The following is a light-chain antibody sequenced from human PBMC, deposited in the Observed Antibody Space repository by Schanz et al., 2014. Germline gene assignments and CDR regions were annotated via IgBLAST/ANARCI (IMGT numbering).Light chain of an antibody. V-gene: IGKV3-20*01. CDR2: DAS. CDR3: QQYGSSPLT. Sequence: EIVLTQSPGTLSLSPGEGATLSCRASQSVSSNYLAWYQQKPGQAPRLLIYDASNRATGIPARFSGSGSGTDFTLTISSLEPEDFAVYYCQQYGSSPLTFGQGTKVEIK. CDR1: QSVSSNY. J-gene: IGKJ1*01.